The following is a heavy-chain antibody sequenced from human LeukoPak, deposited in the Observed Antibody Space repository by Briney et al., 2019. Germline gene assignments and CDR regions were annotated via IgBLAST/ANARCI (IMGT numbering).Heavy chain of an antibody. CDR1: GGSVSSGGYY. D-gene: IGHD6-13*01. V-gene: IGHV4-31*03. CDR2: IYYSGTT. CDR3: ARRFGSSWYAYFDY. J-gene: IGHJ4*02. Sequence: SETLSLTCTVSGGSVSSGGYYWSWIRQHPGKGLEWIGYIYYSGTTYYNPSLKSRVTISLDTSKNQFSLKLTSVTAADTAVYYCARRFGSSWYAYFDYWGQGTLVTVSS.